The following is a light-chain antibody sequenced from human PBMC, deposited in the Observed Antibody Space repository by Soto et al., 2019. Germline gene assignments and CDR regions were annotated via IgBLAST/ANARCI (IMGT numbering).Light chain of an antibody. CDR1: QSILYTSKNKNY. J-gene: IGKJ1*01. CDR2: WSA. V-gene: IGKV4-1*01. Sequence: DIVMTQSPDSLAVSLGERATINCQSSQSILYTSKNKNYLAWYQQKPGQPPKPVIYWSATRESGVPDRFSGSGSGTDVPLSISRLQAEDVGVDYGQQCYSTPWTFGEGTKVVIK. CDR3: QQCYSTPWT.